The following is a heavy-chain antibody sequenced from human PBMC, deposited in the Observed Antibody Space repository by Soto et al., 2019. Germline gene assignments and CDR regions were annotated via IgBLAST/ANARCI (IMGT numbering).Heavy chain of an antibody. CDR1: GGSISSYY. V-gene: IGHV4-59*08. CDR3: ARLAAAGIPDY. D-gene: IGHD6-13*01. Sequence: PSETLSLTCTVSGGSISSYYWSWIRQPPGKGLEWVGYIYYSGSTNYNPSLKSRVTISVDTSKNQFSLKLSSVTAADTAVYYCARLAAAGIPDYWGQGTLVTVSS. CDR2: IYYSGST. J-gene: IGHJ4*02.